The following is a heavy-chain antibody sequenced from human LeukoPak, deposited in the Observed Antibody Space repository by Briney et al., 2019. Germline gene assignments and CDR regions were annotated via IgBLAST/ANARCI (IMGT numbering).Heavy chain of an antibody. CDR3: ARAVGPYDY. CDR2: IWYDGSIK. CDR1: GFTLSTYG. V-gene: IGHV3-33*01. D-gene: IGHD3-10*01. Sequence: GGSLRLSCAASGFTLSTYGMHWVRQAPGKGLEWVAVIWYDGSIKYYADSVKDRFTISRDNSKNTLFLQMNSLRAEDTGVYYCARAVGPYDYWGQGTLVTVSS. J-gene: IGHJ4*02.